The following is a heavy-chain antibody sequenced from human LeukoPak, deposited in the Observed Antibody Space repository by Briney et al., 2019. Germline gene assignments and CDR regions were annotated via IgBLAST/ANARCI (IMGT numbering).Heavy chain of an antibody. D-gene: IGHD2-21*02. CDR3: ARTPIIVVVTAIGNYFDY. CDR1: GGSMCILY. CDR2: IYTSGST. V-gene: IGHV4-4*07. J-gene: IGHJ4*02. Sequence: NASETLYLTCTVSGGSMCILYWSWLRQPAGKGLEWIGRIYTSGSTNYNPSLKSRVTMSVDTSKNQFSLKLSSVTAADTAVYYCARTPIIVVVTAIGNYFDYWGQGTLVTVSS.